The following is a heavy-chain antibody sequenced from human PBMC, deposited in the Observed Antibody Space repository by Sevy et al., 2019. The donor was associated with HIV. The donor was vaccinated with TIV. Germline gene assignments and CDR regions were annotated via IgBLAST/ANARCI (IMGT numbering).Heavy chain of an antibody. Sequence: GGSLRLSGAGSGFTFRSYGIHWVRQSPGKGLEWVAFISFDGRNTYSADSVKGRFTVSRDNSNNAVYLQMNNLRTEDTAMYYCAKDILGDNSPWFFFDYWGQGTQVTVSS. V-gene: IGHV3-30*18. CDR1: GFTFRSYG. CDR3: AKDILGDNSPWFFFDY. CDR2: ISFDGRNT. J-gene: IGHJ4*02. D-gene: IGHD3-9*01.